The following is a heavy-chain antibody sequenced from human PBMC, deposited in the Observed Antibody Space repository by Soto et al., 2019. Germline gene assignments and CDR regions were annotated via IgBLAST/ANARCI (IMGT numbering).Heavy chain of an antibody. J-gene: IGHJ6*04. CDR3: AGARLPSGAPNVYFYYALDV. CDR1: GGTFRSFG. Sequence: QVQLMQSGAEVKKPGSSVNVSCKASGGTFRSFGISWVRQAPGQGLEWMGTIIPLFGKTNYAQKFQDRVTITADDSTNTAYVNLCRQKCQHPPLFYCAGARLPSGAPNVYFYYALDVWGKGTPVTVSS. V-gene: IGHV1-69*18. CDR2: IIPLFGKT. D-gene: IGHD3-16*01.